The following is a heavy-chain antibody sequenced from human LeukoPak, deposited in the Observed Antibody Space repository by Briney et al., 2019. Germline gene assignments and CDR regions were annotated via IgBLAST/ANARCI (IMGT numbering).Heavy chain of an antibody. CDR3: AKDLLSSVYTDFFDY. CDR2: ISDSGYDT. V-gene: IGHV3-23*01. D-gene: IGHD2-2*02. CDR1: KFTFSIYA. J-gene: IGHJ4*02. Sequence: GGSLRLSCAASKFTFSIYAMSWVRQAPGKGLQWVSTISDSGYDTYYADSVKGRFTISRDNSKNTLYLQMNSLRAEDTAVYYCAKDLLSSVYTDFFDYWGQGALVTVSS.